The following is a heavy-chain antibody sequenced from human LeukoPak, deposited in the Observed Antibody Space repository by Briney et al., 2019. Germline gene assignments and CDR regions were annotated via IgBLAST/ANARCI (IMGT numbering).Heavy chain of an antibody. CDR2: IYYSGST. Sequence: SETLSLTCTVSGGSISSYYWGWIRQPPGKGLEWIGSIYYSGSTYYNPSLKSRVTISVDTSKNQFSLKLSSVTAADTAVYYCARRIAAAAGWFDPWGQGTLVTVSS. J-gene: IGHJ5*02. D-gene: IGHD6-13*01. V-gene: IGHV4-39*07. CDR3: ARRIAAAAGWFDP. CDR1: GGSISSYY.